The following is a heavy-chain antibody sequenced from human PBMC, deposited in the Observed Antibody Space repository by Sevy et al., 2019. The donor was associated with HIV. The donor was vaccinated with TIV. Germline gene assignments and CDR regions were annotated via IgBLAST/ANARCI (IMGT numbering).Heavy chain of an antibody. V-gene: IGHV3-23*01. CDR3: AREGCTKPHDY. Sequence: GGSLRLSCAASGFTFNISSMSWVRQTPGKGLEWVATLSFGSGKINHADSVKGRFTMSRDDSKNAVYLQMNNLRVEDTAIYYCAREGCTKPHDYWGQGTLVTVSS. J-gene: IGHJ4*02. D-gene: IGHD2-8*01. CDR2: LSFGSGKI. CDR1: GFTFNISS.